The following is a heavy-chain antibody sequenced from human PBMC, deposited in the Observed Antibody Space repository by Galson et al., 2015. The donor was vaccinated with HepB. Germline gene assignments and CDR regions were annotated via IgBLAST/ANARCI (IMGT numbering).Heavy chain of an antibody. Sequence: SLRLSCAASGFTFSNYAMHWVRQAPGKGLEWVAVISYDGSNKYYADSVKGRFTISRDNSKNSLYLQMNSLKTEDTAVYYCTTDVYYSTYWSWLDPWGQGTLVTVSS. CDR2: ISYDGSNK. D-gene: IGHD2-8*02. CDR1: GFTFSNYA. CDR3: TTDVYYSTYWSWLDP. J-gene: IGHJ5*02. V-gene: IGHV3-30-3*01.